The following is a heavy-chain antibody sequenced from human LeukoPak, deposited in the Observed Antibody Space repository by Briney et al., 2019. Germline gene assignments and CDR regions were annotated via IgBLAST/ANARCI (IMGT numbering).Heavy chain of an antibody. CDR1: GFTFSSYG. J-gene: IGHJ5*02. Sequence: PGGSLRLSCAASGFTFSSYGMHWVRQAPGKGLEWVAVISYDESNKYYADSVKGRFTISRDNSKNTLYLQMNSLRAEDTAVYYCAKDRSKIMIFGVISPNWFDPWGQGTLVTVSS. D-gene: IGHD3-3*01. V-gene: IGHV3-30*18. CDR2: ISYDESNK. CDR3: AKDRSKIMIFGVISPNWFDP.